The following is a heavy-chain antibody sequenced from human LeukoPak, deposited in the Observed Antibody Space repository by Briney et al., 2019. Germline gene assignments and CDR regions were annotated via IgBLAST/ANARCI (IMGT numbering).Heavy chain of an antibody. CDR3: AREPHYYGSGSLYNWFDP. J-gene: IGHJ5*02. Sequence: GGSLRLSCAASGFTFSSYSMNWVRQAPGKGLEWVSSISSSSSYIYYADSVKGRFTISRDNAKNSLYLQMNSLRAEDTAVYYCAREPHYYGSGSLYNWFDPWGQGTLVTVSS. D-gene: IGHD3-10*01. V-gene: IGHV3-21*01. CDR1: GFTFSSYS. CDR2: ISSSSSYI.